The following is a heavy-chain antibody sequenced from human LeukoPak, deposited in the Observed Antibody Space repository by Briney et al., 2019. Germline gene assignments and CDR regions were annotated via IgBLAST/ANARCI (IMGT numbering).Heavy chain of an antibody. CDR1: GFTFSSYW. CDR2: IASDGSST. Sequence: GGSLRLSCAASGFTFSSYWMNWVRQAPGKGLVWVSRIASDGSSTTYADSVKGRFSISRDNAKNTLYLQMNSLRVEDTAVYYCARDRSRYYGMDVWGQGTTVTVSS. J-gene: IGHJ6*02. CDR3: ARDRSRYYGMDV. D-gene: IGHD6-25*01. V-gene: IGHV3-74*01.